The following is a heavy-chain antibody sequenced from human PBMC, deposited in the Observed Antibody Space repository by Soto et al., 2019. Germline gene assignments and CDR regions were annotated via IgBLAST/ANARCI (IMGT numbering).Heavy chain of an antibody. CDR3: ARTAHYYGSGSYTQPYYFDY. V-gene: IGHV4-59*01. CDR1: GGSISSYY. CDR2: IYYSGST. D-gene: IGHD3-10*01. J-gene: IGHJ4*02. Sequence: SETLSLTCTVSGGSISSYYWSWIRQPPGKGLEWIGYIYYSGSTNYNPSLKSRVTISVDTSKNQFSLKLSSVTAADTAVYYCARTAHYYGSGSYTQPYYFDYWGQGTLVTVSS.